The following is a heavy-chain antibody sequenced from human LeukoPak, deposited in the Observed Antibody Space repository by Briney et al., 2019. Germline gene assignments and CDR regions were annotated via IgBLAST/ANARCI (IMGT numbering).Heavy chain of an antibody. J-gene: IGHJ4*02. V-gene: IGHV1-18*01. Sequence: GASVKVSCKSSGYTFTNYGITWVRQAPGQGLEWMGWIRAYNGNTNYAQKLQGRVTMTTDTSTSTAYMELRSLRSDDTAMYYCARQDSSGWYVLAPLDYWGQGTLVTVSS. CDR2: IRAYNGNT. CDR3: ARQDSSGWYVLAPLDY. CDR1: GYTFTNYG. D-gene: IGHD6-19*01.